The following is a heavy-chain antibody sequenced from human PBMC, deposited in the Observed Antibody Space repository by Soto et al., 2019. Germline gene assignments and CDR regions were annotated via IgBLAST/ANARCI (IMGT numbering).Heavy chain of an antibody. D-gene: IGHD3-16*01. CDR2: IYYSGST. V-gene: IGHV4-39*01. J-gene: IGHJ3*02. Sequence: SETLSLTCTVSGGSISSSSYYWGWIRQPPGKGLEWIGSIYYSGSTYYNPSLKSRVTISVDTSKNQFSLKLSSVTAADTAVYYCARHTGRVGDDAFDIWGQGTMVTVS. CDR3: ARHTGRVGDDAFDI. CDR1: GGSISSSSYY.